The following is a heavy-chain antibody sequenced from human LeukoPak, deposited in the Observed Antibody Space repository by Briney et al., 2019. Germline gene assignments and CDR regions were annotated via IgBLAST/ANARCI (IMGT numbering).Heavy chain of an antibody. D-gene: IGHD5-24*01. V-gene: IGHV3-23*01. CDR1: GFTFSSYA. Sequence: GGSLRLSCAASGFTFSSYAMSWVRQAPGKGLEWVSAISGSGGSTYYADSVKGRFTISRDNSKNTLYLQMNSLRAEDTAVYYCAKDLQGGDGCNWVYWGQGTLVTVSS. J-gene: IGHJ4*02. CDR3: AKDLQGGDGCNWVY. CDR2: ISGSGGST.